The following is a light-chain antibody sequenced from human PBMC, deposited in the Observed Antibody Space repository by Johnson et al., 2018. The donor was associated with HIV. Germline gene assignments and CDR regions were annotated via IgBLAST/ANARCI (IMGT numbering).Light chain of an antibody. CDR2: DNN. CDR1: SSNIGNNY. Sequence: QPVLTQPPSVSAAPGQKVTISCSGSSSNIGNNYVSWYQQLPGTAPKLLIYDNNKRPSGIPARFSGSKSGPSATLAINGLQPGDESDYYSGTWDSSLSAYVFGTGTKVTVL. CDR3: GTWDSSLSAYV. V-gene: IGLV1-51*01. J-gene: IGLJ1*01.